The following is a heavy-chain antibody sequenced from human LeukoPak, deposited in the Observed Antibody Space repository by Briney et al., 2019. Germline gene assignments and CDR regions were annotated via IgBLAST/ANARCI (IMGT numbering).Heavy chain of an antibody. CDR2: TYYRSKWYS. J-gene: IGHJ6*02. D-gene: IGHD3-10*02. CDR3: ARGLFGVPAYYYYYGMDV. V-gene: IGHV6-1*01. Sequence: SQTLSLTCAISGDSVSSHSAAWNWIRQSPSRGLECLGRTYYRSKWYSDYAVSVKSRITITPDTSKNQFSLHLNSVTPEDTAVYYCARGLFGVPAYYYYYGMDVWGQGTTVTVTS. CDR1: GDSVSSHSAA.